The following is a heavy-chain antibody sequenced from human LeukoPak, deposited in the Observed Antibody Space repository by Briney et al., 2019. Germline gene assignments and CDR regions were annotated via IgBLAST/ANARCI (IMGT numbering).Heavy chain of an antibody. D-gene: IGHD2-21*01. V-gene: IGHV3-9*01. Sequence: GGSLGLSCAASGFTFDDYAMHWVRQAPGKGLEWVSGISWNSGSIGYADSVKGRFTISRDNAKNSLYLQMNSLRAEDTALYYCAKGLWSFSHNYFDYWGQGTLVTVSS. CDR1: GFTFDDYA. J-gene: IGHJ4*02. CDR2: ISWNSGSI. CDR3: AKGLWSFSHNYFDY.